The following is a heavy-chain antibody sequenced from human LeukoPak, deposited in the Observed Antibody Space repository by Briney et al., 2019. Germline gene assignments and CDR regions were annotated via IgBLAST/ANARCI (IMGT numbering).Heavy chain of an antibody. J-gene: IGHJ4*02. CDR2: IYYSGST. D-gene: IGHD3-22*01. CDR1: GGSISSSSYY. V-gene: IGHV4-39*07. CDR3: ARDREYYDSSGYDY. Sequence: SETLSLTCTVSGGSISSSSYYWGWIRQPPGKGLEWIGSIYYSGSTYYNPSLKSRVTISVGTSKNQFSLKLSSVTAADTAVYYCARDREYYDSSGYDYWGQGTLVTVSS.